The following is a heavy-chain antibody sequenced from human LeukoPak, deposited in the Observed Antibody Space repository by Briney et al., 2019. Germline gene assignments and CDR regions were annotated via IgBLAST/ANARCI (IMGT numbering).Heavy chain of an antibody. Sequence: GGSLRLSCAASGFTFDDYAMHWVRQAPGKGLDWVSGISWNGGSIGYTDSVRGRFTISRDNAKNSLYLQMNSLRAEDTAVHYCVKDLRAANYCGMDVWGQGTTVIVSS. CDR2: ISWNGGSI. V-gene: IGHV3-9*01. D-gene: IGHD6-25*01. CDR3: VKDLRAANYCGMDV. CDR1: GFTFDDYA. J-gene: IGHJ6*02.